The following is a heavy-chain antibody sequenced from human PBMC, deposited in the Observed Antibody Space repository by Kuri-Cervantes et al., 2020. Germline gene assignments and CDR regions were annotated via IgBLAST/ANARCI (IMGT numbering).Heavy chain of an antibody. CDR1: GFTFSNSD. CDR2: IKQDGSEK. CDR3: AKEGSRYYYYGMDV. D-gene: IGHD3-10*01. J-gene: IGHJ6*02. Sequence: GGSLRLSCAASGFTFSNSDMNWVRQAPGKGLEWVAKIKQDGSEKYYVDSVKGRFNISRDNSKNTLYLQMNSLRAEDTAVYYCAKEGSRYYYYGMDVWGQGTTVTVSS. V-gene: IGHV3-7*01.